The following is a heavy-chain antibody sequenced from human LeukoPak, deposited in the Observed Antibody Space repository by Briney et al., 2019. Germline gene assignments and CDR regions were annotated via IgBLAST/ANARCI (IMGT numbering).Heavy chain of an antibody. CDR3: AKASRYCSGNSCYSHYFDY. D-gene: IGHD2-15*01. J-gene: IGHJ4*02. CDR2: IRYDGGNK. Sequence: GGSLRLSCAASGFAFSSYGMHWVRQAPGKGLEWVAFIRYDGGNKYYADSVKGRFTISRDNSKNTLYLQMHSLRAEDTAVYYCAKASRYCSGNSCYSHYFDYWGQETLVTVSS. CDR1: GFAFSSYG. V-gene: IGHV3-30*02.